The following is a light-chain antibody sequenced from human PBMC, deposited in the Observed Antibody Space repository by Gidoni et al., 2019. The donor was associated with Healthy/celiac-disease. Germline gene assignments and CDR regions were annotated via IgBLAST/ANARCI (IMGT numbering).Light chain of an antibody. J-gene: IGKJ2*01. V-gene: IGKV1-5*03. CDR1: QSISSW. CDR3: QQYNSWMYT. Sequence: DIQMTQSPSTLSASVGDRVTITCRASQSISSWLAWYQQKPGKAPKLLIYKASSLESGVPSRFSGSGSGTEFTLTISSLQPEDFATYYCQQYNSWMYTFGQXTKLEIK. CDR2: KAS.